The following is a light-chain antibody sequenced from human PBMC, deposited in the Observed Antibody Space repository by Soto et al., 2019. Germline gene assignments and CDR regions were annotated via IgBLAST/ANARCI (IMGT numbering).Light chain of an antibody. CDR3: QQYYSTPPT. V-gene: IGKV4-1*01. CDR1: QSVLYSSNNKNY. J-gene: IGKJ1*01. Sequence: DIVMTQSPDSLAVSLGERATINCKSSQSVLYSSNNKNYLAWYQQKPGQPPKLLIYWASTRESGVPDRFSGSGSGTDFTLTISSLQAEDVAVYYCQQYYSTPPTFGPGTKVEIK. CDR2: WAS.